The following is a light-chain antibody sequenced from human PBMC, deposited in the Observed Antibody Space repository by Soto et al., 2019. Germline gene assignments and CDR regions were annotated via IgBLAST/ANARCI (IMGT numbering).Light chain of an antibody. CDR3: GTWDTTMSGLL. Sequence: QSVLTQPPSASAAPGQRVTISCSGTISNIGDNHVSWYQQVPGKAPKLLIYDNNKRPSGIPDRFSGSRSGTSATLAITGLQTGDEADYSCGTWDTTMSGLLFGGGTQLTVL. CDR1: ISNIGDNH. J-gene: IGLJ2*01. V-gene: IGLV1-51*01. CDR2: DNN.